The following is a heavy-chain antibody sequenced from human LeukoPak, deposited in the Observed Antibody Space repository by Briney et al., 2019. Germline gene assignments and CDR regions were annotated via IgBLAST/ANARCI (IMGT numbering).Heavy chain of an antibody. Sequence: QTLTLTCTFSDFSLSTPGMGVGWIRQPPGKAPEWLAFIYYNDDKRYSPSLRSRLTITRDTSKNQVVLAMTNMDPVDTATYYCAHLVVTIDWRSYFDYWGQGALVTVSS. CDR3: AHLVVTIDWRSYFDY. D-gene: IGHD3-9*01. J-gene: IGHJ4*02. CDR2: IYYNDDK. V-gene: IGHV2-5*01. CDR1: DFSLSTPGMG.